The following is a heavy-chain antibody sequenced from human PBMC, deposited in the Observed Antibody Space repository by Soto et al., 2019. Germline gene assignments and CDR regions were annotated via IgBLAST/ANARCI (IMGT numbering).Heavy chain of an antibody. CDR2: ISSSSSYI. CDR1: GFTFSSYS. J-gene: IGHJ6*02. V-gene: IGHV3-21*01. D-gene: IGHD2-2*01. CDR3: AREYCSSTSCYYNYYYYYGMDV. Sequence: WGSLRLSCAASGFTFSSYSMNWVRQAPGKGLEWFSSISSSSSYIYYADSVKGRFTVSRDNAKNSLYLQMNSLRAEDTAGYYCAREYCSSTSCYYNYYYYYGMDVWGQGTTVTVSS.